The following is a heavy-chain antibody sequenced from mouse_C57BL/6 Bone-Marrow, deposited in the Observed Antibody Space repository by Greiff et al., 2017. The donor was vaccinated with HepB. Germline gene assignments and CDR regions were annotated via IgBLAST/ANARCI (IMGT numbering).Heavy chain of an antibody. D-gene: IGHD4-1*01. CDR3: AINWDVYYAMDY. J-gene: IGHJ4*01. Sequence: VQLQQSGAELVRPGASVKLSCKASGYTFTDYYINWVKQRPGQGLEWIARIYPGSGNTYYNEKFKGKATLTAEKSSSTAYMQLSSLTSEDSAVYFCAINWDVYYAMDYWGQGTSVTVSS. CDR1: GYTFTDYY. V-gene: IGHV1-76*01. CDR2: IYPGSGNT.